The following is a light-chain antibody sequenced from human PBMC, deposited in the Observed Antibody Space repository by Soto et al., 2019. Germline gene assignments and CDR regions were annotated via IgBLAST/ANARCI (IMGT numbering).Light chain of an antibody. Sequence: DIQMTQSPSTLSASVGDRVTITCRASQSISSWLAWYQQKPGKAPKLLINKASSLESGVPSRFSGSGSGTDFTLTISSLQPEDFATYYCQQSYSTPYTFGQGTRLEIK. V-gene: IGKV1-5*03. CDR3: QQSYSTPYT. CDR2: KAS. CDR1: QSISSW. J-gene: IGKJ5*01.